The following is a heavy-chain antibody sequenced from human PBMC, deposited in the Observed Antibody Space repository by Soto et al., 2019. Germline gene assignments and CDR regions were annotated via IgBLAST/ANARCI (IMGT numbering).Heavy chain of an antibody. V-gene: IGHV1-3*05. J-gene: IGHJ4*02. CDR3: ARGTGVTHFDY. Sequence: QVQLVQSGAEEKKPGASVKVSCKASGYTFTSYAMHWVRQAPGQRLEWMGWINAGNRNTKYSQKFQGRVTITRDTSASTAYMELSSLRSEDTAVYYCARGTGVTHFDYWGQGTLVTVSS. CDR1: GYTFTSYA. CDR2: INAGNRNT. D-gene: IGHD3-10*01.